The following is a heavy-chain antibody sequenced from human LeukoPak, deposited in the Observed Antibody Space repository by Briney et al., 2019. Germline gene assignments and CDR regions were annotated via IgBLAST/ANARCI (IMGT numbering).Heavy chain of an antibody. CDR1: GFTFSTYT. Sequence: GGSLRLSCAASGFTFSTYTMHWVRQTPGKGLEWVAIISYDGSDKYYADSVKGRFTISRDNSKNTLYLQMNSLRAEDTAVYYCATGEIRFDYWGQGTLVTVSS. V-gene: IGHV3-30*04. J-gene: IGHJ4*02. CDR2: ISYDGSDK. CDR3: ATGEIRFDY.